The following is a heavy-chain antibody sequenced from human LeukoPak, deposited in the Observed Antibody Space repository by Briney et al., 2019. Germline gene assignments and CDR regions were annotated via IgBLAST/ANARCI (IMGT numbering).Heavy chain of an antibody. Sequence: GGSLRLSCAASGFTFSSYGMHWVRQAPGKGLEWVAVISYDGSNKYYADSVKGRFTISRDNSKNTLYLQMNSLRAEDTAVYYCARDVYSGSYLDAFDIWGQGTMVTVSS. CDR3: ARDVYSGSYLDAFDI. V-gene: IGHV3-30*03. CDR1: GFTFSSYG. J-gene: IGHJ3*02. CDR2: ISYDGSNK. D-gene: IGHD1-26*01.